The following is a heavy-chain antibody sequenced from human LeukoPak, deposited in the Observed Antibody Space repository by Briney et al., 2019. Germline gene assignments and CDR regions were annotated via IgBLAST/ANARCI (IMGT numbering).Heavy chain of an antibody. D-gene: IGHD6-13*01. CDR1: GFTVSSNY. Sequence: GGSLRLSCAASGFTVSSNYMSWVRQAPGKGLEWVSVIYSGGSTYYADSVKGRFTISRDNSKNTLYVQMNSLRAEDTAVYYCARGYSSSAGAFDIWGQGTMVTVSS. J-gene: IGHJ3*02. V-gene: IGHV3-53*01. CDR2: IYSGGST. CDR3: ARGYSSSAGAFDI.